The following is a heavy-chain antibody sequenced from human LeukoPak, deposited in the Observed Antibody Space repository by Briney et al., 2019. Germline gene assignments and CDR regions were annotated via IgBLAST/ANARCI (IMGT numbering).Heavy chain of an antibody. V-gene: IGHV4-59*11. D-gene: IGHD6-6*01. Sequence: PSETLSLTCTASGGSMTHHYWSWIRQPPGKGLEWIAYIHYSGDTSYNPSLTSRASISVDTSKNQLSLKLTSVTAADTAVYYCARDGARLTGTSDMDVWGQGTTVTVSS. J-gene: IGHJ6*02. CDR1: GGSMTHHY. CDR2: IHYSGDT. CDR3: ARDGARLTGTSDMDV.